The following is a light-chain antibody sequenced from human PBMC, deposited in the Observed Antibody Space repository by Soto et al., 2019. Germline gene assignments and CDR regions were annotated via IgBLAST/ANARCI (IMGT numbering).Light chain of an antibody. V-gene: IGLV2-14*03. J-gene: IGLJ1*01. Sequence: QSALTQPASVSGSPGQSITISCTGTSSAVGGYNFVSWYQQHPGKVPKLMIFDVNRRPSGVSDRFSGSKSGNTASLTISGLQAEDEGDYYCCSYTSSSTHVFGSGPKLTVL. CDR3: CSYTSSSTHV. CDR1: SSAVGGYNF. CDR2: DVN.